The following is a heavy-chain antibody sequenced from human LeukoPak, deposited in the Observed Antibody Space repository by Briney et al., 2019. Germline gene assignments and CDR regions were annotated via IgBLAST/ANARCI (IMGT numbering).Heavy chain of an antibody. J-gene: IGHJ6*02. D-gene: IGHD3-10*01. CDR2: INPNSGNR. V-gene: IGHV1-8*03. Sequence: GASVKVSCKASGYTFTTLDINWVRQATGQGLEWMGWINPNSGNRGYAQKFQGRVTITRDTPISTAYMELSSLRSEDTAVYYCARSTPRITIYGMDVWGQGTTVTVSS. CDR1: GYTFTTLD. CDR3: ARSTPRITIYGMDV.